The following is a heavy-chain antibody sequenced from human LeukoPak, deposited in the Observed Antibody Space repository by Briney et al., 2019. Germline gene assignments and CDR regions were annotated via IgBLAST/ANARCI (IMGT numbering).Heavy chain of an antibody. CDR1: GGSFSGYY. CDR2: INHSGST. CDR3: AKDRGGGSWDV. D-gene: IGHD2-15*01. J-gene: IGHJ6*04. V-gene: IGHV4-34*01. Sequence: PSETLSLTCAVYGGSFSGYYWSWIRQPPGKGLEWIGEINHSGSTNYNPSLKSRVTISVDTSKNQFSLKLSSVTAADTAVYYCAKDRGGGSWDVWGKGTTVTVSS.